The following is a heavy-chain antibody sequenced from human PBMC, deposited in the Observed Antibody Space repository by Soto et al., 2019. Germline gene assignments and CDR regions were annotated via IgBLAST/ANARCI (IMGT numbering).Heavy chain of an antibody. CDR1: GFTFNNYA. Sequence: PGGSLRLSCAASGFTFNNYAVTWVRQAPGRGLEWVSGISGGGDSTYYADSVKGRFTISRDNSKNMLYLQMNSLRAEDTAVYYCEKDRQWLASFDYWGQGALVTVSS. V-gene: IGHV3-23*01. J-gene: IGHJ4*02. CDR2: ISGGGDST. D-gene: IGHD6-19*01. CDR3: EKDRQWLASFDY.